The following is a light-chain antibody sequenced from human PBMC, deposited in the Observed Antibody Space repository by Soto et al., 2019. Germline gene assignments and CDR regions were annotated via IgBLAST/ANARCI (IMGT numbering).Light chain of an antibody. Sequence: DIQMTQSPSTLSASVGARVTITCRARQSISSWLAWYQQKPGKAPKLLIYDASSLESGVPSRFSGSGSGTEFTLTISSLQPDDFATYYCQQYNTYSGTFGQGTKLEIK. CDR3: QQYNTYSGT. J-gene: IGKJ2*01. V-gene: IGKV1-5*01. CDR2: DAS. CDR1: QSISSW.